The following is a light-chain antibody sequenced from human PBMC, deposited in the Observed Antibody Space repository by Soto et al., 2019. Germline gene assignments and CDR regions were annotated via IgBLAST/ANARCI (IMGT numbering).Light chain of an antibody. CDR2: AAS. CDR3: QQSFSASWT. J-gene: IGKJ1*01. CDR1: QSISTY. V-gene: IGKV1-39*01. Sequence: DIQMTQSPSSLSASVGDRVTITCRASQSISTYFSWYQQKPGKAPKLLIYAASSLHSGVPSRFSGSASGTDFTLTISSLQPEDFATYYCQQSFSASWTFGRGTKVEVK.